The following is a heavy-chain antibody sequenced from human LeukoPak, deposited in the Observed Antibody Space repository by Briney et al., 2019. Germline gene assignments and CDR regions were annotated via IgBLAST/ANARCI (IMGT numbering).Heavy chain of an antibody. V-gene: IGHV4-34*01. D-gene: IGHD5-18*01. CDR3: ARGQRGYSYGPAAFDI. CDR2: INHSGST. Sequence: SETLSLTCAVYGGSFSGYYWSWIRQPPGKGLEWIGEINHSGSTNYNPSLKSRVTISVDTSKNQFSLKLSSVTAADTAVYYCARGQRGYSYGPAAFDIWGQGTMVTASS. CDR1: GGSFSGYY. J-gene: IGHJ3*02.